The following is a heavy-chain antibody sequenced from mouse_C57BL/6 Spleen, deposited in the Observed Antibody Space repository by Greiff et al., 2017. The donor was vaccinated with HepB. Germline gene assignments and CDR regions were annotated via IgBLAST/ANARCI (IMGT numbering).Heavy chain of an antibody. CDR1: GFNIKDYY. CDR3: AGTGTRWYFDV. Sequence: EVQLQQSGAELVKPGASVKLSCTASGFNIKDYYMHWVKQRTEQGLEWIGRIDPEDGETKYAQKFQGKATITADTSSNTAYLQLSSLTSEDTAVYYCAGTGTRWYFDVWGTGTTVTVSS. CDR2: IDPEDGET. V-gene: IGHV14-2*01. D-gene: IGHD4-1*01. J-gene: IGHJ1*03.